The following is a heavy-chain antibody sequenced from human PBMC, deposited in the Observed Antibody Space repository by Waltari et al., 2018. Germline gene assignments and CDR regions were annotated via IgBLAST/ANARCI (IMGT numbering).Heavy chain of an antibody. J-gene: IGHJ4*02. Sequence: QVQLLQSGPEVKQPGASVRVYCKASGYTFSSFGLSWVRQAPGRGLELMGCSSTHTGDTDSAQKFRDRLTMTTDSSTTTVYMYLRSLTSDDTAIYYCAKDRDYASGSPPDFWGQGTLVTVSS. CDR2: SSTHTGDT. D-gene: IGHD3-10*01. CDR3: AKDRDYASGSPPDF. V-gene: IGHV1-18*01. CDR1: GYTFSSFG.